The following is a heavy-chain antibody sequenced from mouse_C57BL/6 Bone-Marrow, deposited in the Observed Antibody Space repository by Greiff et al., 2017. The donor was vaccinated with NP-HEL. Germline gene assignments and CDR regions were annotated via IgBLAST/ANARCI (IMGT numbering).Heavy chain of an antibody. V-gene: IGHV1-18*01. CDR2: INPNNGGT. J-gene: IGHJ1*03. D-gene: IGHD1-1*01. CDR1: GYTFTDYN. CDR3: AREHYYGSSSYWYFDV. Sequence: VQLKESGPELVKPGASVKIPCKASGYTFTDYNMDWVKQSHGKSLEWIGDINPNNGGTIYNQKFKGKATLTVDKSSSTAYMELRSLTSEDTAVYYCAREHYYGSSSYWYFDVWGTGTTVTVSS.